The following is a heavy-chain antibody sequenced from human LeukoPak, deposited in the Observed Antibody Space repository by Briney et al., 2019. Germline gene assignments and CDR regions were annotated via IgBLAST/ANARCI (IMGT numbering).Heavy chain of an antibody. CDR2: INHSGST. CDR1: GGSFSGYY. J-gene: IGHJ4*02. CDR3: AREQSTGYSSSWLIY. Sequence: PSETLSLTCAVYGGSFSGYYWSWIRQPPGKGLEWIGEINHSGSTNYNPSLKSRVTISVDTSKNQFSLKLSSVTAADTAVYYCAREQSTGYSSSWLIYWGQGTLVTVSS. D-gene: IGHD6-13*01. V-gene: IGHV4-34*01.